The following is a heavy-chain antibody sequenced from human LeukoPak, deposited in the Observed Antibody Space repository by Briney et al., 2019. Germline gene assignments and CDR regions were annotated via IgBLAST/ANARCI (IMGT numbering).Heavy chain of an antibody. D-gene: IGHD2-2*01. CDR1: GFTFSSYS. CDR3: AIYCSSTSCHPFDY. CDR2: ISSSSSYI. Sequence: GGSLRLSCAASGFTFSSYSMNWVRQAPGKGLEWVSSISSSSSYIYYADSVKGRFTISRDNAKNSLYLQMNRLRAEATAVYYCAIYCSSTSCHPFDYWGQGTLVTVSS. J-gene: IGHJ4*02. V-gene: IGHV3-21*01.